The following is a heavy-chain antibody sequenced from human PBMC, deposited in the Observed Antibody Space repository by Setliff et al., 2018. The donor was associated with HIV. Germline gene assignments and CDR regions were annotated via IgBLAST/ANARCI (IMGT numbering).Heavy chain of an antibody. CDR2: INYRGVT. CDR1: GGSISTYY. CDR3: ARDSNPAGSPGYEYARRGAFDL. D-gene: IGHD5-12*01. Sequence: PSETLSLTCTVSGGSISTYYWNWIRQSPGTGLEWIGDINYRGVTYYNPSLKSRVTFSLDTSKNQFSLTLTSVTAADTAVYYCARDSNPAGSPGYEYARRGAFDLWCPGTPVTVSS. V-gene: IGHV4-59*01. J-gene: IGHJ3*01.